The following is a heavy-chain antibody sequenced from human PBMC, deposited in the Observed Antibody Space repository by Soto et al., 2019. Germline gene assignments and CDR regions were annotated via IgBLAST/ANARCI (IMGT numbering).Heavy chain of an antibody. Sequence: GASVKVSCKVSGYTLTELSMHWVRQAPGKGLKWMGGFDPEDGETIYAQKFQGRVTMTEDTSTDTAYMELSSLRSEDTAVYYCAIHRYDILTGYFYYYYGMDVWGQGTKVTVSS. CDR2: FDPEDGET. D-gene: IGHD3-9*01. CDR3: AIHRYDILTGYFYYYYGMDV. V-gene: IGHV1-24*01. J-gene: IGHJ6*02. CDR1: GYTLTELS.